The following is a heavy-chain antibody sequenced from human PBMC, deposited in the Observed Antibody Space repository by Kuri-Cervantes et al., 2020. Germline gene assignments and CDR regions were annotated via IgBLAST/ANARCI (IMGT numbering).Heavy chain of an antibody. CDR1: GFTFSDYY. J-gene: IGHJ4*02. CDR3: ARRGTVTTFPGDY. V-gene: IGHV3-11*04. D-gene: IGHD4-11*01. Sequence: GESLKISCAASGFTFSDYYMSWIRQAPGKGLEWVSYISSSGSTIYYADSVKGRFTISRDNAKNSLYLQMNSLRAEDTAVYYCARRGTVTTFPGDYWGQGTLVTVSS. CDR2: ISSSGSTI.